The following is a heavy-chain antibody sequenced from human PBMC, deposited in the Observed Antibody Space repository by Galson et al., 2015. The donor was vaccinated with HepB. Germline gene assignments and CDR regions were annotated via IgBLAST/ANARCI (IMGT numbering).Heavy chain of an antibody. D-gene: IGHD3-9*01. V-gene: IGHV1-2*06. J-gene: IGHJ4*02. Sequence: FTGYYMHWVRQAPGQGLEWMGRINPNSGGTNYAQKFQGRVTMTRDTSISTAYMELSRLRSDDTAVYYCARGPLRYFDWLSSDYWGQGTLVTVSS. CDR1: FTGYY. CDR2: INPNSGGT. CDR3: ARGPLRYFDWLSSDY.